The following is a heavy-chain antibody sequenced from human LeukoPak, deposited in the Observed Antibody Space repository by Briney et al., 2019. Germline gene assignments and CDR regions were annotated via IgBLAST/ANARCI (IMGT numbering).Heavy chain of an antibody. Sequence: GGSLRLSCAASGFTFRTFPMGWVRQAPGKGLEWVSAISGSGGSTYYADSVKGRFTISRDNSKNTLYLQMNSLRAEDTAVYYCAKTGVIVGATGGPGDYWGQGTLVTVSS. D-gene: IGHD1-26*01. CDR2: ISGSGGST. CDR1: GFTFRTFP. V-gene: IGHV3-23*01. CDR3: AKTGVIVGATGGPGDY. J-gene: IGHJ4*02.